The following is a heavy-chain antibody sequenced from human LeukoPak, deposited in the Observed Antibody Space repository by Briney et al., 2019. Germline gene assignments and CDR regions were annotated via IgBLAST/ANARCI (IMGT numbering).Heavy chain of an antibody. V-gene: IGHV4-59*02. D-gene: IGHD1-7*01. CDR1: GGSVNGYY. CDR2: IHYSGLT. Sequence: SETLSLTCTVSGGSVNGYYWNWIGQAPGKGLEWIGFIHYSGLTVYSPSLQSRVSMSVDTSRNQFSLDLSSVTAADTALYYCARDPPEDEWNSLDSWGQGILVTVSS. J-gene: IGHJ4*02. CDR3: ARDPPEDEWNSLDS.